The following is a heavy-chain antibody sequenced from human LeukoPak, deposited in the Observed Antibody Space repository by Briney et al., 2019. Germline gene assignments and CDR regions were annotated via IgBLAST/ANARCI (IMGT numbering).Heavy chain of an antibody. CDR1: GFTFSSYS. CDR3: ARDAGYYDILTGRAVDY. D-gene: IGHD3-9*01. J-gene: IGHJ4*02. CDR2: ISSSSSYI. V-gene: IGHV3-21*01. Sequence: GGSLRLSCAASGFTFSSYSMNWVRQAPGKGLEWVSSISSSSSYIYYADSVKGRFTISRDNAKNSLYLQMNSLRAEDTAVYYCARDAGYYDILTGRAVDYWGQGTLVTVSS.